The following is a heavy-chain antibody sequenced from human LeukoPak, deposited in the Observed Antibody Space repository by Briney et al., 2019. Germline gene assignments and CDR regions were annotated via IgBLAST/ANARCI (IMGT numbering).Heavy chain of an antibody. CDR2: IYHSGTT. J-gene: IGHJ3*02. V-gene: IGHV4-38-2*02. D-gene: IGHD1-26*01. CDR1: GYSITSGYY. CDR3: ARGFVGAPDAFDI. Sequence: LSETLSLTCTVSGYSITSGYYWGWIRQPPGKGLEWIGSIYHSGTTYYNASLKSRVTISVDTSKNQFSLKLSSVTAADTAVYYCARGFVGAPDAFDIWGQGTMVTVSS.